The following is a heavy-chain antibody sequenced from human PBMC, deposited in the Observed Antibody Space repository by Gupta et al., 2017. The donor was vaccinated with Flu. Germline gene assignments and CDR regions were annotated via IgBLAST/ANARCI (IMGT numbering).Heavy chain of an antibody. CDR3: APWKSAAIGFGRFGP. Sequence: YYLSCISRPPGNDVEWMCNNYNRGSTNYNPTVKSRDSISVDTSKFQVSLKVRSVTAADPAVYYCAPWKSAAIGFGRFGPWGQVTLVTIS. D-gene: IGHD6-25*01. V-gene: IGHV4-39*01. CDR1: YY. J-gene: IGHJ5*01. CDR2: NYNRGST.